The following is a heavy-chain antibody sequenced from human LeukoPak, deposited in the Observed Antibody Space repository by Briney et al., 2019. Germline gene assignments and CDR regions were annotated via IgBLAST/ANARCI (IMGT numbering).Heavy chain of an antibody. CDR1: GFTFSSYS. V-gene: IGHV3-21*04. Sequence: GGSLRLSCAASGFTFSSYSMNWVRQAPGKGLEWVSSISSSSSYIYYADSVKGRFTISRDNSKNTLYLQMNSLRAEDTAVYYCAKMATITGVDYWGQGTLVTVSS. J-gene: IGHJ4*02. CDR2: ISSSSSYI. D-gene: IGHD5-24*01. CDR3: AKMATITGVDY.